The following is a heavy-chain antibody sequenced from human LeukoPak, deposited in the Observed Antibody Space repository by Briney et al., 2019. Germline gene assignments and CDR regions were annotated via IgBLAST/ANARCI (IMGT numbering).Heavy chain of an antibody. CDR1: GYTFTSYG. CDR3: ARDPLYDFWSGYLSPVYYYYYMDV. Sequence: ASVKVSCKASGYTFTSYGISWVRQAPGQGLEWMGWISAYNGNTNYAQKLQGRVTVTTDTSTSTAYMELRSLRSDDTAVYYCARDPLYDFWSGYLSPVYYYYYMDVWGKGTTVTVSS. CDR2: ISAYNGNT. D-gene: IGHD3-3*01. V-gene: IGHV1-18*01. J-gene: IGHJ6*03.